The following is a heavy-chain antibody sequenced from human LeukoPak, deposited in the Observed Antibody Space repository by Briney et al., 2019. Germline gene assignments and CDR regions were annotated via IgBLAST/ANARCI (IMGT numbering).Heavy chain of an antibody. Sequence: ASVKVSCKASGGTSSSYAISWVRQAPGQGLEWMGGIIPIFGTANYAQKFQGRVTITADKSTSTAYMELRSLRSDDTAVYYCAREGLPGSSSGVAGWFDPWGQGTLVTVSS. V-gene: IGHV1-69*06. CDR1: GGTSSSYA. D-gene: IGHD6-6*01. CDR3: AREGLPGSSSGVAGWFDP. CDR2: IIPIFGTA. J-gene: IGHJ5*02.